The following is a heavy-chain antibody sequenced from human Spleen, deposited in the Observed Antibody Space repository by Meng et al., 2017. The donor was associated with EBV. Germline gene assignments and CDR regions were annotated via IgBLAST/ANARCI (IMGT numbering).Heavy chain of an antibody. CDR3: ATYRGHYYFDF. V-gene: IGHV4-4*02. D-gene: IGHD3-16*02. J-gene: IGHJ4*02. CDR1: GDSISSRKW. Sequence: HESRPGLWRPSGTPSLTCAVSGDSISSRKWWVWVRQPTGKGLDGIGEVYHAGYINSNPSLESRVTISIDKSKNQFSLHLTSVTAADTAVYYCATYRGHYYFDFWGQGTLVTVSS. CDR2: VYHAGYI.